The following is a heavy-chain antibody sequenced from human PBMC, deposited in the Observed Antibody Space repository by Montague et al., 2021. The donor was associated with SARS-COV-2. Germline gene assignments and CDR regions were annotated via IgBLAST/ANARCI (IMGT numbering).Heavy chain of an antibody. J-gene: IGHJ5*02. Sequence: SETLSLTCSVSGDSIRSSGYYWGWIRQPPGKGLEWIGPVYYSGSTNYNPSLKSRVTMPVDTSKNQFSLELRSVTAADTAVYYCARLGFVELWLNLGWFDPWGQGTLVTVSS. CDR3: ARLGFVELWLNLGWFDP. CDR2: VYYSGST. V-gene: IGHV4-39*01. D-gene: IGHD3-16*02. CDR1: GDSIRSSGYY.